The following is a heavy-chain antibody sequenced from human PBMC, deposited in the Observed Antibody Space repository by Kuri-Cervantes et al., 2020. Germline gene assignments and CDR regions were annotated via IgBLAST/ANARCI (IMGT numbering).Heavy chain of an antibody. CDR3: ARVGRWLQFPVFDY. D-gene: IGHD5-24*01. V-gene: IGHV1-69*06. J-gene: IGHJ4*02. CDR1: GGTFSSYA. Sequence: SVKVSCKASGGTFSSYAISWVRQAPGQGLEWMGGIIPIFGTANYAQKFQGRVTITADKSTSTAYMELSSLRSEDTAVYYCARVGRWLQFPVFDYWGQGTLVTVSS. CDR2: IIPIFGTA.